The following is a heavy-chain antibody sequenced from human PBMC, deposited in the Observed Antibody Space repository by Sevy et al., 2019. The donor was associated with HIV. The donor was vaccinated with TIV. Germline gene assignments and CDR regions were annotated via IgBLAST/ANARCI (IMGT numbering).Heavy chain of an antibody. D-gene: IGHD3-16*01. Sequence: GGSLRLSCAASGFDFSTYWKHWVRQAPGKGLVWVSRIMGDGSRRSHADSVKGRFTISRDNAKNTLYLQMNSLRAEDTALYFCARDPFGGYYFDHWGPGTLVTVSS. CDR2: IMGDGSRR. J-gene: IGHJ4*02. CDR3: ARDPFGGYYFDH. CDR1: GFDFSTYW. V-gene: IGHV3-74*01.